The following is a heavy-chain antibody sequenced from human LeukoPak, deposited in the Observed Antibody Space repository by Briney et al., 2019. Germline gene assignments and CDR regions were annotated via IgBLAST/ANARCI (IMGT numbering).Heavy chain of an antibody. V-gene: IGHV1-2*02. D-gene: IGHD3-16*01. J-gene: IGHJ4*02. Sequence: ASVKVSCKTSGCSFSDYHIQWLRQAPGQGLEWMGWINPDSGGTKSAEKFQGRVSWTRDTSISTVYMELSRLRSDDTAVYYCAREEDVLNSFDFWGQGTQVTVSS. CDR2: INPDSGGT. CDR3: AREEDVLNSFDF. CDR1: GCSFSDYH.